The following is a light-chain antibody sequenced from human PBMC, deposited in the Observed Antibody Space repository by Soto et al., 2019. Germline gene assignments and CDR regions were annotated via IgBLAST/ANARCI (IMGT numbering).Light chain of an antibody. CDR2: GAS. V-gene: IGKV3-15*01. J-gene: IGKJ2*01. Sequence: EIVMTQSPATLSVSPGERATLSCRASQSVSSNLAWYQQKPGQAPRLLIYGASTRATGIPARFSGSGSGTEFTLTISGLQSEYFAVYYCQQYNNWPYTFGQGTKLEIK. CDR3: QQYNNWPYT. CDR1: QSVSSN.